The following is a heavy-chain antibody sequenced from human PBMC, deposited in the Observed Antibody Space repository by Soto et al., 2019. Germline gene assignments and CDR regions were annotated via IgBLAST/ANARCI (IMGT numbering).Heavy chain of an antibody. CDR1: GGSVSSGGYY. J-gene: IGHJ4*02. V-gene: IGHV4-31*03. CDR2: IYYSGST. D-gene: IGHD3-22*01. Sequence: QVQLQESGPGLVKPSQTLSLTCTVSGGSVSSGGYYWSWIRQHPRKVLEWIGYIYYSGSTYYNPSLNSRVTISVDTSKNQFSLKLSSVTAADTAVYYCARVLVDSSGYYFGYWGQGTLVTVSS. CDR3: ARVLVDSSGYYFGY.